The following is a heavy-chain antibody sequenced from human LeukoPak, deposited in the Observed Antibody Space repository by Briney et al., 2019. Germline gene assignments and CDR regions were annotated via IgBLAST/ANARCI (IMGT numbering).Heavy chain of an antibody. D-gene: IGHD6-13*01. V-gene: IGHV3-30-3*02. Sequence: RPGGSLRLSCAASGFTFSGHSMHWVRQAPGKGLEWVALILYDGSNKYYADSVKGRFTISRDNSKNTLYLQMSSLRAEDTAVYYCVKTLNAVAGFWGQGTLVSVSS. CDR3: VKTLNAVAGF. CDR1: GFTFSGHS. CDR2: ILYDGSNK. J-gene: IGHJ4*02.